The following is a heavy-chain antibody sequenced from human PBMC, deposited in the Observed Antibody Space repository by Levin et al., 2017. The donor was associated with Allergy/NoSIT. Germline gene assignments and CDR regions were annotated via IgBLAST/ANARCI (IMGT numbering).Heavy chain of an antibody. Sequence: GGSLRLSCAASGFTFSSYSMNWVRQAPGKGLEWVSSISSSSSYIYYADSVKGRFTISRDNAKNSLYLQMNSLRAEDTAVYYCARNEQWLVINYGMDVWGQGTTVTVSS. V-gene: IGHV3-21*01. CDR1: GFTFSSYS. J-gene: IGHJ6*02. CDR2: ISSSSSYI. CDR3: ARNEQWLVINYGMDV. D-gene: IGHD6-19*01.